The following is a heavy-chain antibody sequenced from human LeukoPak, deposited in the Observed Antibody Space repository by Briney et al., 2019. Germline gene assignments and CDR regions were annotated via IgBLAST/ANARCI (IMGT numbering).Heavy chain of an antibody. CDR1: GFTFTSYA. Sequence: GRSLRLSCAASGFTFTSYAIHWVRQGPGKGLEWVAAISYDGSNKYYADSVKGRFTISRDNSKNTLYLQMNSLRVEDTAVYYCAKVMSGGRYYYFDYWGQGTLVTVSS. CDR3: AKVMSGGRYYYFDY. CDR2: ISYDGSNK. D-gene: IGHD3-10*01. V-gene: IGHV3-30-3*01. J-gene: IGHJ4*02.